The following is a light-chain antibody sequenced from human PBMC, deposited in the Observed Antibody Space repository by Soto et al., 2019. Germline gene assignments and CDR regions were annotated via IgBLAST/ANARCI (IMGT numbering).Light chain of an antibody. CDR3: QQYNSYPWT. Sequence: VEITQSPSSLSASVGDRVTITCQASQDISIYLICYQQKPGKAPNLLIFDASTLETGVPSRFSGSEAETEFTLTISGLQPDDFATYYCQQYNSYPWTFGQGTKVDIK. J-gene: IGKJ1*01. CDR2: DAS. V-gene: IGKV1-5*01. CDR1: QDISIY.